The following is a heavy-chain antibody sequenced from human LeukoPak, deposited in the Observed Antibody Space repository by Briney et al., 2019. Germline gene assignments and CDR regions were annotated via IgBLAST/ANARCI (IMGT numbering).Heavy chain of an antibody. D-gene: IGHD6-19*01. CDR2: ISAYNGNT. CDR1: GYTFTSYG. J-gene: IGHJ4*02. CDR3: ARGPRYSSGWDEKQNFDY. V-gene: IGHV1-18*01. Sequence: ASVKVSCKASGYTFTSYGITWARQAPGQGLEWMGWISAYNGNTNYAQKVQGRVTMTTDTSTTTAYMELRSLRSDDTAVYYCARGPRYSSGWDEKQNFDYWGQGTLVTVSS.